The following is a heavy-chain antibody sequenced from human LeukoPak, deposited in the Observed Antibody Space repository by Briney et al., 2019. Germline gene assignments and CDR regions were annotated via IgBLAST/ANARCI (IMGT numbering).Heavy chain of an antibody. CDR1: GYTFTGYY. CDR2: INPNSGGT. D-gene: IGHD6-19*01. J-gene: IGHJ4*02. V-gene: IGHV1-2*04. Sequence: ASVKVSCKASGYTFTGYYMHWVRQAPGQGLEWMGWINPNSGGTNYAQKFQGWVTITRDTSISTAYMELSRLRSDDTAVYYCARERIAVAGTLDYWGQGTLVTVSS. CDR3: ARERIAVAGTLDY.